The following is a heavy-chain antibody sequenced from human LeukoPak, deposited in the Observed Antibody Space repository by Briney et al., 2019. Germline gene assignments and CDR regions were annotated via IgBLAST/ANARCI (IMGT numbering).Heavy chain of an antibody. V-gene: IGHV3-7*01. CDR2: IKQDGSEK. CDR3: AKQSGTYDYVWGSPDAFDI. Sequence: GGSLRLSCAASGFTFSSYWMSWVRQAPGKGLEWVAKIKQDGSEKYYVDSVKGRFTISRDNAKNSLYLQMNSLRAEDTAVYYCAKQSGTYDYVWGSPDAFDIWGQGTMVTVSS. J-gene: IGHJ3*02. D-gene: IGHD3-16*01. CDR1: GFTFSSYW.